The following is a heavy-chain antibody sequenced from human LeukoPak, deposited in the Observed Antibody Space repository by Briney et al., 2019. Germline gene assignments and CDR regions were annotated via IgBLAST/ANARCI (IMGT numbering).Heavy chain of an antibody. V-gene: IGHV4-34*01. J-gene: IGHJ4*03. CDR1: GGSFSRYY. D-gene: IGHD1-1*01. Sequence: SETLSLTCAVYGGSFSRYYWSWIRQSPGKGLEWIAEIDHRGGTNYNPSVKSRVTISVDTSKNQFSLKVRSLSAADTAVYYCARGPTISETGYFDFWGQGTLVTVSS. CDR2: IDHRGGT. CDR3: ARGPTISETGYFDF.